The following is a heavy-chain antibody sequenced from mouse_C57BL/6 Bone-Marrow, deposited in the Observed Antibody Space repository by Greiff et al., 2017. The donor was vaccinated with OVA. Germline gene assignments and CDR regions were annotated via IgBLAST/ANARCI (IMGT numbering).Heavy chain of an antibody. CDR3: ARWLLSLYYCDY. V-gene: IGHV5-17*01. CDR1: GFTFSDYG. D-gene: IGHD2-3*01. J-gene: IGHJ2*01. Sequence: EVQVVESGGGLVKPGGSLKLSCAASGFTFSDYGMHWVRQAPEKGLEWVAYIRSGSSTNYYADTVKGRFTISSDNAKNTLFLKMTSLRYEDTAMYYCARWLLSLYYCDYWGQGTTLTVSS. CDR2: IRSGSSTN.